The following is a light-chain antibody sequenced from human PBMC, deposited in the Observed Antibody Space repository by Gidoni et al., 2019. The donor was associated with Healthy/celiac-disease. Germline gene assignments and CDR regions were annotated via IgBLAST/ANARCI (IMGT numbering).Light chain of an antibody. CDR1: QSVSSSY. Sequence: PGTLSLSPGERATLSCRASQSVSSSYLAWYQQKPGQAPRLLIYGASSRATGIPDRFSGSGSGTDFTLTISRLEPEDFAVYYCQQYGSSPTFGPGTKVDIK. CDR3: QQYGSSPT. CDR2: GAS. J-gene: IGKJ3*01. V-gene: IGKV3-20*01.